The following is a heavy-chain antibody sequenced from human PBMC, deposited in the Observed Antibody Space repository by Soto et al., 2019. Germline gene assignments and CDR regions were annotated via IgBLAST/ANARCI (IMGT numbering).Heavy chain of an antibody. CDR3: AKDTLPEASYYYGMDV. Sequence: PGGSLRLSCAASGFTFSSYAMSWVLQAPGKGLEWVSAISGSGGSTYYADSVKGRFTISRDNSKNTLYLQMNSLRAEDTAVYYCAKDTLPEASYYYGMDVWGQGTTVTVSS. V-gene: IGHV3-23*01. D-gene: IGHD1-26*01. J-gene: IGHJ6*02. CDR2: ISGSGGST. CDR1: GFTFSSYA.